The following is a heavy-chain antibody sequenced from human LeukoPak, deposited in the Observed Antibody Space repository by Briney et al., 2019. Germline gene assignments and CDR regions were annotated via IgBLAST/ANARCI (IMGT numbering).Heavy chain of an antibody. CDR1: GGSISSGGYY. D-gene: IGHD6-6*01. CDR3: ARVVLAARIASLFDY. CDR2: IYHSGST. V-gene: IGHV4-30-2*01. J-gene: IGHJ4*02. Sequence: PSQTLSLTCTVSGGSISSGGYYWSWIRQPPGKGLEWIGYIYHSGSTYYNPSLKSRVTISVDRSKNQFSLKLSSVTAADTAVYYCARVVLAARIASLFDYWGQGTLVTVSS.